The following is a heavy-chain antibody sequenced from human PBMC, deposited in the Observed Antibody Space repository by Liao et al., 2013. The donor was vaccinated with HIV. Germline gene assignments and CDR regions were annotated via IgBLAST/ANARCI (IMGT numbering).Heavy chain of an antibody. V-gene: IGHV4-34*02. CDR1: GGSFSAYY. Sequence: QVQLQQWGAGLLKPSETLSLTCAVYGGSFSAYYWSWLRQSPGKGLEWIGDIDQSGFTNYSPSLRSRVTVSVAPFNNQFSLKLSSVTAADTAVYYCAGVPYSHGLYINAFALWGQGTMVTVSS. J-gene: IGHJ3*01. CDR3: AGVPYSHGLYINAFAL. D-gene: IGHD6-19*01. CDR2: IDQSGFT.